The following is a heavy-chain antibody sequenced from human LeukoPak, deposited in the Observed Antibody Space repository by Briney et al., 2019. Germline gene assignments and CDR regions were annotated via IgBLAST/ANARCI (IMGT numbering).Heavy chain of an antibody. CDR3: TRASGITIFEVATGESDSDY. D-gene: IGHD3-3*01. CDR2: IIPILGIA. CDR1: GGTFSSYT. J-gene: IGHJ4*02. V-gene: IGHV1-69*02. Sequence: SVKISCKASGGTFSSYTISWVRHAPGQGLEWMGRIIPILGIANYAQKFQGRVTITADKSTSTAYMELSSLRSEDTAVYYCTRASGITIFEVATGESDSDYWCQGTIVTVSS.